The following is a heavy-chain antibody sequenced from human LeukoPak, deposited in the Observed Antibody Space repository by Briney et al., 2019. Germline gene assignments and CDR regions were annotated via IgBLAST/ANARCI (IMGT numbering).Heavy chain of an antibody. D-gene: IGHD6-19*01. CDR3: ARDFYSSDWYQGYFDY. Sequence: PGGSLRLSCAASGFSFRTYGMSWVRQAPGKRLEWVSGISGSGDNTHNADFVKGRFTISRDNSKNTLYLQMNSLRDEDTAVYYCARDFYSSDWYQGYFDYWGQGTLVTVSS. J-gene: IGHJ4*02. CDR2: ISGSGDNT. V-gene: IGHV3-23*01. CDR1: GFSFRTYG.